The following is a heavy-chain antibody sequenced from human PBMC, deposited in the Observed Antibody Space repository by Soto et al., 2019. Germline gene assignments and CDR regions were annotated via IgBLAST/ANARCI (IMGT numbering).Heavy chain of an antibody. CDR3: AREGLRKGTYLFDY. CDR1: RLTFSDNS. CDR2: ISTSGSTI. D-gene: IGHD3-10*01. V-gene: IGHV3-11*01. Sequence: QVQLVESGGGLVRPGGPLRPSCAASRLTFSDNSMSWIRQAPGRGPGWVSYISTSGSTIFYADSVKGRFTMSRDNTMSLLYLQMNSLRVEDAAIYYCAREGLRKGTYLFDYWGRGTLVTVSS. J-gene: IGHJ4*02.